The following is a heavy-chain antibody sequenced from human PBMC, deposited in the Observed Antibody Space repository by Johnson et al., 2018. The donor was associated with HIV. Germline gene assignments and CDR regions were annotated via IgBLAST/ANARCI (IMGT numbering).Heavy chain of an antibody. Sequence: VQLVESGGGLVQPGGSLRLSCAASGFTFGSYVMSWVRQAPGKGLEWVSAISGSGASTFYADSLKGRCTISRDNSKNTLYLQMNSLRAEDTAVYYCAKGYYYDSKGAFRIWGQGTMVTVSS. J-gene: IGHJ3*02. V-gene: IGHV3-23*04. CDR3: AKGYYYDSKGAFRI. D-gene: IGHD3-22*01. CDR2: ISGSGAST. CDR1: GFTFGSYV.